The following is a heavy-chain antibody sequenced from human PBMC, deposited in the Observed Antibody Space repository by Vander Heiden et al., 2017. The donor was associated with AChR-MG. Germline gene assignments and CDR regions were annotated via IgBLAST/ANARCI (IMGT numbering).Heavy chain of an antibody. CDR3: ARDIFYDFWSVYYRDFDY. Sequence: EVQLVESGGGLVQPGGSLRLSCAVSGFTHSPYRVSWVRQAPGNGLEWVANIKQDGSEKYYVDSVKGRFTISRDNAKNSLYLQMSSLRAEDTAVYCCARDIFYDFWSVYYRDFDYWGQVTLITVSS. CDR2: IKQDGSEK. J-gene: IGHJ4*02. CDR1: GFTHSPYR. V-gene: IGHV3-7*01. D-gene: IGHD3-3*01.